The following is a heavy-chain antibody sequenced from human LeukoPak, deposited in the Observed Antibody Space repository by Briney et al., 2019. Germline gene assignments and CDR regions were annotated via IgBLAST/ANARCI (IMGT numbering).Heavy chain of an antibody. J-gene: IGHJ5*02. V-gene: IGHV1-69*05. CDR2: IIPIFGTA. CDR1: GGTFSSYA. Sequence: GASVKVSCKASGGTFSSYAISWVRQAPGQGLEWMGGIIPIFGTANYAQKFQGRVTITTDESTSTAYMELSSLRSEDTAVYYCARDEDQGKLGGNYNWFDPWGQGTLVTVSS. CDR3: ARDEDQGKLGGNYNWFDP. D-gene: IGHD4-23*01.